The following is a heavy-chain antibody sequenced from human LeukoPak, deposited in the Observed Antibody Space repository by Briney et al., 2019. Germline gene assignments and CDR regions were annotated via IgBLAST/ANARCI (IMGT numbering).Heavy chain of an antibody. D-gene: IGHD3/OR15-3a*01. CDR1: GFTFSSYG. Sequence: PGRSLRLSCAASGFTFSSYGMHWVRQAPGKGLEWVAFIRYDGSNKYYADSVKGRFTISRDNSKNTLYLQMNSLRAEDTAVYYCAKGANSGGSGVWTFDYWGQGTLVTVSS. CDR3: AKGANSGGSGVWTFDY. CDR2: IRYDGSNK. V-gene: IGHV3-30*02. J-gene: IGHJ4*02.